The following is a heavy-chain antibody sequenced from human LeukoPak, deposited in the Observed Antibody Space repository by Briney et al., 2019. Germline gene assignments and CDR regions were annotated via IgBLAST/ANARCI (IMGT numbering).Heavy chain of an antibody. Sequence: GGSLRLSCAASGFTFSGFAMSWVRRTPGKGLEWVSGISGSGDNTLYADSVKGRFTISRDNPKNTLYLEMNSLRAEDTAIYYCAKMKGHPLPKYYMDVWGQGTMVTVSS. V-gene: IGHV3-23*01. CDR1: GFTFSGFA. D-gene: IGHD1-26*01. J-gene: IGHJ6*01. CDR2: ISGSGDNT. CDR3: AKMKGHPLPKYYMDV.